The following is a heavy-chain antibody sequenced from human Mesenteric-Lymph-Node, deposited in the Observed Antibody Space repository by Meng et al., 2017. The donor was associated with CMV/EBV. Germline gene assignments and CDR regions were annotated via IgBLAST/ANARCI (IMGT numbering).Heavy chain of an antibody. CDR3: ARGGGSYKVS. CDR1: GFTFSDYY. J-gene: IGHJ3*01. V-gene: IGHV3-11*06. Sequence: GESLKISCAASGFTFSDYYMSWIRQAPGKGLEWVSSISSSSSYIYYADSVKGRFTISRDNAKNSLYLQMNSLRAEDTAVYYCARGGGSYKVSWGQGTMVTVSS. D-gene: IGHD1-26*01. CDR2: ISSSSSYI.